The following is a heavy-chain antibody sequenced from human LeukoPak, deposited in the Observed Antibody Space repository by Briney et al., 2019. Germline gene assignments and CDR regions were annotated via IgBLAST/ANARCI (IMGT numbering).Heavy chain of an antibody. CDR1: GFTFSSYS. CDR3: ARVAGTAVAGTD. CDR2: ISSSRSYI. Sequence: TGGSLRLSCAASGFTFSSYSMNWVRQAPGKGLEWVSSISSSRSYIYYADSVKGRFTISRDNDKNSLFLQMNSLRAEDTAVYYCARVAGTAVAGTDWGQGTLVTVSS. J-gene: IGHJ4*02. D-gene: IGHD6-19*01. V-gene: IGHV3-21*01.